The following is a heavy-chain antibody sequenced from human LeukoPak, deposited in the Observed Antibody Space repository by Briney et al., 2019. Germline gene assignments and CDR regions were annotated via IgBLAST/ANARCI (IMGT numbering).Heavy chain of an antibody. CDR1: GFTFRNYG. J-gene: IGHJ4*02. CDR3: AKGIAAAGGFFDY. D-gene: IGHD6-13*01. V-gene: IGHV3-23*01. Sequence: TGGSPRLSCAASGFTFRNYGMSWVRQAPGKGLEWVSAISGSGGSTYNADSVKGRFTISRDNSKNTLYLQMNSLRAEDTAVYYCAKGIAAAGGFFDYWGQGTLVTVSS. CDR2: ISGSGGST.